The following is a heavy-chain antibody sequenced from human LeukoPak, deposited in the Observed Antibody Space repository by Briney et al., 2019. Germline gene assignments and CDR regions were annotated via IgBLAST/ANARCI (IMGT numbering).Heavy chain of an antibody. CDR3: AKNSNSKPDN. J-gene: IGHJ4*02. V-gene: IGHV3-23*01. D-gene: IGHD4-23*01. CDR1: GFTFSTYA. Sequence: GGALRLSCAASGFTFSTYAMSWVRQAPGKGLEWVSTISGSGGSTYYADSVKGRFTISRDNSKNTLYLQMNSLRADDTAVYYCAKNSNSKPDNWGQGTLVTVSS. CDR2: ISGSGGST.